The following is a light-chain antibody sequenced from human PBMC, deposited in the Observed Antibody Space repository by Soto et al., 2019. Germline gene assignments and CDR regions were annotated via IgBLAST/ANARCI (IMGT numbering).Light chain of an antibody. Sequence: EIVMTQSPATLSVSPGERATLSCRASQSVSRNLAWYQQKPGQAPRLLIYDASNRATGIPARFSGSGSGTDFTLTISRLDPEDFAVYYCQQYGSSPSFGQGTKVDIK. CDR2: DAS. CDR3: QQYGSSPS. V-gene: IGKV3D-15*02. J-gene: IGKJ1*01. CDR1: QSVSRN.